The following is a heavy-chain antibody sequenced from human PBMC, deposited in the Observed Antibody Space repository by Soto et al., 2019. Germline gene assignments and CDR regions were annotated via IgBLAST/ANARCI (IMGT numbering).Heavy chain of an antibody. V-gene: IGHV4-34*01. J-gene: IGHJ3*02. CDR3: ASHQDSSGYEDAFDI. CDR1: GGSFSGYY. Sequence: QVQLQQWGAGLLKPSETLSLTCAVYGGSFSGYYWSWIRQPPGPGLEWVGEINHSGSTNYNPSLKSRVTISVDTSKNQYCRKLSSVTAADTAVYYCASHQDSSGYEDAFDIWGHGTMVTVSS. CDR2: INHSGST. D-gene: IGHD3-22*01.